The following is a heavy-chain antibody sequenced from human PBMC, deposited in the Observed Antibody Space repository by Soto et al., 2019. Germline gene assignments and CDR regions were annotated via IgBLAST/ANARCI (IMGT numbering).Heavy chain of an antibody. V-gene: IGHV4-31*03. J-gene: IGHJ4*02. CDR3: ARSRRVDMLFRY. Sequence: PSETLSLTCTVSGGSISSGGYYWSWIRQHPGKGLEWIGYIYYSGSTYYSPSLKSRVTISVDTSKNQFSLKLSSVTAADTAVYYCARSRRVDMLFRYRGQGTLVTVPS. CDR1: GGSISSGGYY. D-gene: IGHD2-21*01. CDR2: IYYSGST.